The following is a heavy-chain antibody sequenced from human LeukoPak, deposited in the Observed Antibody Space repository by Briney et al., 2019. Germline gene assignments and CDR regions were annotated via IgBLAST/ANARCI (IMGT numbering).Heavy chain of an antibody. Sequence: SETLSLTCTVSGGSISSYYWSWIRQPPGKRLEWIGYIYYSGSTNYNPSLKSRVTISVDTSKNQFSLKLSSVTAADTAVYYCARENSGWYTYWYYYMDVWGKGTTVTISS. D-gene: IGHD6-19*01. J-gene: IGHJ6*03. V-gene: IGHV4-59*01. CDR2: IYYSGST. CDR3: ARENSGWYTYWYYYMDV. CDR1: GGSISSYY.